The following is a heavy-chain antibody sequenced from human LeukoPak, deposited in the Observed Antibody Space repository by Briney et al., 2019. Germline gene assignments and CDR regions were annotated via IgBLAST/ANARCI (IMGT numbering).Heavy chain of an antibody. Sequence: PGGSLRLSCAASGFTFTTFGIHWVRQAPGKGLEWVAAISPDGKIEYYTDSVKGRFAVSRDNSKNMIYLQMNSLRGEDSAVYFCAKINNDDDYWGQGALVTASS. J-gene: IGHJ4*02. CDR2: ISPDGKIE. V-gene: IGHV3-30*18. CDR1: GFTFTTFG. CDR3: AKINNDDDY. D-gene: IGHD1/OR15-1a*01.